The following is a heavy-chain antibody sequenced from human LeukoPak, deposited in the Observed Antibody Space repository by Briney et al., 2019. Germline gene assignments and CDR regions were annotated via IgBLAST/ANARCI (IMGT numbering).Heavy chain of an antibody. CDR1: RFTFSSYA. D-gene: IGHD3-22*01. V-gene: IGHV3-30-3*01. CDR2: ISYDGSNK. CDR3: ARTPRDSSGHYFDY. J-gene: IGHJ4*02. Sequence: GGSLRLSCTASRFTFSSYAMHWVRQAPGKGLEWVAVISYDGSNKYYADSVKGRFTISRDDSKNTLYLQTNSLRAEDTAVYYCARTPRDSSGHYFDYWGQGTLVTVSS.